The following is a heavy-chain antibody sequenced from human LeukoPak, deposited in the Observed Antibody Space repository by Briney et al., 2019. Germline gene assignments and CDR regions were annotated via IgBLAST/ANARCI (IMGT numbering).Heavy chain of an antibody. D-gene: IGHD3-22*01. Sequence: GGSLRLSCAASGFTFSSHAMIWVRLAPGRGLEWVSSISDGGTTTHYADSVWGRFTISRDNSKNTLYLQMNSLGAEDTAVYYCAKGSIYDSSGYADYWGQGTLVTVSS. J-gene: IGHJ4*02. CDR2: ISDGGTTT. CDR3: AKGSIYDSSGYADY. CDR1: GFTFSSHA. V-gene: IGHV3-23*01.